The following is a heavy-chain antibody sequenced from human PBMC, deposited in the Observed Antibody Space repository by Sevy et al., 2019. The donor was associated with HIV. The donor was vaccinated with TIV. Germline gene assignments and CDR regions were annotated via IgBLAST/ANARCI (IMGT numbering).Heavy chain of an antibody. CDR3: AKDIGVVGGGDCYFDY. CDR1: GFTFDDYA. J-gene: IGHJ4*03. D-gene: IGHD2-21*02. V-gene: IGHV3-43D*03. CDR2: ISWNGGSI. Sequence: GGSLRLSCAASGFTFDDYAMHWVRQAPGKGLEWVSVISWNGGSIDYADSVKGRFTISRDNGKNSLYLQMNSLRAEDTALYYCAKDIGVVGGGDCYFDYWGQGTMVTVSS.